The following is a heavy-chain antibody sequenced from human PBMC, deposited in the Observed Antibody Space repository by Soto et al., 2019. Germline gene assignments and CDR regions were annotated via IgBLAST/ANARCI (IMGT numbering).Heavy chain of an antibody. CDR2: IKSKTDGGTT. V-gene: IGHV3-15*01. D-gene: IGHD6-13*01. CDR1: GFTFSNAW. CDR3: TTDRGIAAAGTDYYYYGMDV. Sequence: PGGSLRLSCAASGFTFSNAWMSWVRQAPGKGLEWVGRIKSKTDGGTTDYAAPVKGRFTISRDDSKNTLYLQMNSLKTEDTAVYYCTTDRGIAAAGTDYYYYGMDVWGQGTTVTVSS. J-gene: IGHJ6*02.